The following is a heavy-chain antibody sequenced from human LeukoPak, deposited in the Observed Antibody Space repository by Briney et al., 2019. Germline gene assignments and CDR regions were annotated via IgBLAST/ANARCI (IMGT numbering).Heavy chain of an antibody. Sequence: GGSLRLSCAASGFTFSSYGMSWVRQAPGKGLEWVSGINWNGGSTGYADSVEGRFTIFRDNAKNSQYLQMNSLRVEDTALYYCARAQTYGDSRLLLDYWGQGTLVTVSS. D-gene: IGHD4-17*01. J-gene: IGHJ4*02. CDR3: ARAQTYGDSRLLLDY. CDR2: INWNGGST. CDR1: GFTFSSYG. V-gene: IGHV3-20*04.